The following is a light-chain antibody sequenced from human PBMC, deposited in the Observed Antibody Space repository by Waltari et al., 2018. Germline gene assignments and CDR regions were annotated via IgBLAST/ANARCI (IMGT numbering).Light chain of an antibody. CDR3: QQYGDSRYT. CDR1: QTVRSSY. J-gene: IGKJ2*01. Sequence: IVLTQSPGTLSSSPGERANLSCRASQTVRSSYLAWYQQRPGQAPRLLIFDASSRATGIPDRFSGSGSGTDFTLTISRLEPEDFAVYYCQQYGDSRYTFGQGTKLEIK. CDR2: DAS. V-gene: IGKV3-20*01.